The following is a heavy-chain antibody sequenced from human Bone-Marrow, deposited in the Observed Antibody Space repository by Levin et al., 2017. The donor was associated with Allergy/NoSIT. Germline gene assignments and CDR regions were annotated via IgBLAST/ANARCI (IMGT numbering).Heavy chain of an antibody. CDR2: IYYSGST. CDR3: ARERYRGMQV. CDR1: GGSIRGSRYY. D-gene: IGHD3-16*02. J-gene: IGHJ6*02. V-gene: IGHV4-31*03. Sequence: SETLSLTCTVSGGSIRGSRYYWTWIRQHPGKALEWIGYIYYSGSTIYNPSLKSRVTISVDTSKHQFSLRLKSVTAADTAVYFCARERYRGMQVWGQGTTVIV.